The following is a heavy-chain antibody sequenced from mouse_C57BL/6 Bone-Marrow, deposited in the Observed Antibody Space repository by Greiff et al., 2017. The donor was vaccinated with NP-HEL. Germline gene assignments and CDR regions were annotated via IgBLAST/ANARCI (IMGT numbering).Heavy chain of an antibody. Sequence: QVQLKQPGAELVRPGTSVKLSCKASGYTFTSYWMHWVKQRPGQGLEWIGVIDPSDSYTNYNQKFKGKATLTVDTSSSTAYMQLSSLTSEDSAVYYCARGRGYDGYFDVWGTGTTVTVSS. J-gene: IGHJ1*03. D-gene: IGHD2-2*01. CDR3: ARGRGYDGYFDV. CDR2: IDPSDSYT. V-gene: IGHV1-59*01. CDR1: GYTFTSYW.